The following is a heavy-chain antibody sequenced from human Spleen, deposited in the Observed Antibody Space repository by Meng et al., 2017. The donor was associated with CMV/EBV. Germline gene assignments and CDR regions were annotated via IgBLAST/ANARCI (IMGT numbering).Heavy chain of an antibody. Sequence: GGSLRLSCAASGFTFEDYGMSWVRQAPGKGLEWVSGINWTGGRTYYADSVKGRFTISRDTAKNSLYLQMNSLRAEDTAAYYCGRDMDVWGQGTTVTVSS. CDR2: INWTGGRT. V-gene: IGHV3-20*04. CDR1: GFTFEDYG. CDR3: GRDMDV. J-gene: IGHJ6*02.